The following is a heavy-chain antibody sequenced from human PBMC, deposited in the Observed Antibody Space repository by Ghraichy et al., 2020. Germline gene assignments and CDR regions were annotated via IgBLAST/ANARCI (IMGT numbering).Heavy chain of an antibody. J-gene: IGHJ4*02. CDR3: ARDLGWYRVDY. CDR2: IKEDGSDN. D-gene: IGHD6-19*01. Sequence: GGSLRLSCAVSGFAFDKWWMTWVRQAPGKGLEWVANIKEDGSDNHYVDSVKGRFTISRDNAKNSLYLQMSSLRAEDTAVYYCARDLGWYRVDYWGQGTLVTVSS. V-gene: IGHV3-7*03. CDR1: GFAFDKWW.